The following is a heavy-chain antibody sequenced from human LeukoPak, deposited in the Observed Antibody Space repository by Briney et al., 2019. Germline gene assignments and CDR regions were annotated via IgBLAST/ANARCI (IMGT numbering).Heavy chain of an antibody. CDR1: GYTFINYA. V-gene: IGHV1-3*01. J-gene: IGHJ5*02. CDR3: ARVRSIMGGGYNFFDP. Sequence: ASVKVSCKASGYTFINYAINWGRQAPGQRPEWIGWINAGNGNTKYSQKFQGRVTITRDTSASTAYMELSSLTSEDTGIYYCARVRSIMGGGYNFFDPWGQGTLVTVSS. CDR2: INAGNGNT. D-gene: IGHD3-16*01.